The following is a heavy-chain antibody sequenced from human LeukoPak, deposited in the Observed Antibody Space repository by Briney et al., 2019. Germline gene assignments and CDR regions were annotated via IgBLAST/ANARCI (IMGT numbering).Heavy chain of an antibody. D-gene: IGHD6-19*01. J-gene: IGHJ4*02. CDR2: ISYDGGNK. Sequence: GGSLRLSCAASGFTFSSYGMHWVRQAPGKGLEWVAVISYDGGNKYYADSVKGRFTISRDNSKNTLYLQMNSLRAEDTAVYYCAKAQQQWLVPYFDYWGQGTLVTVSS. CDR3: AKAQQQWLVPYFDY. CDR1: GFTFSSYG. V-gene: IGHV3-30*18.